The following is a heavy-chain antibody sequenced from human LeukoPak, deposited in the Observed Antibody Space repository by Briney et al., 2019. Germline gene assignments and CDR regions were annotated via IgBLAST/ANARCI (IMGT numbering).Heavy chain of an antibody. CDR3: ARGLRIQSYYFDY. CDR2: IYYSGST. D-gene: IGHD2-15*01. J-gene: IGHJ4*02. V-gene: IGHV4-31*03. CDR1: GGSISSGGYY. Sequence: SQTLSLTCTVSGGSISSGGYYWSWIRQHPGKGLEWIGYIYYSGSTYYNPSLKSRVTISVDTSKSQFSLKLSSVTAADTAVYYCARGLRIQSYYFDYWGQGTLVTVSS.